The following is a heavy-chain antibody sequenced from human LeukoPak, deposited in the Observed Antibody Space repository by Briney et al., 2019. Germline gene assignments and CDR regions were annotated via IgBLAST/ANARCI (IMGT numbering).Heavy chain of an antibody. D-gene: IGHD6-13*01. CDR3: ARYPRGAAAGNFDY. J-gene: IGHJ4*02. CDR1: GFTFSSYA. Sequence: PGGSLRLSCAASGFTFSSYAMSWVRQPPGKGLEWIGSIYYSGSTYYNPSLKSRVTISVDTSKNQFSLKLSSVTAADTAVYYCARYPRGAAAGNFDYWGQGTLVTVSS. V-gene: IGHV4-39*01. CDR2: IYYSGST.